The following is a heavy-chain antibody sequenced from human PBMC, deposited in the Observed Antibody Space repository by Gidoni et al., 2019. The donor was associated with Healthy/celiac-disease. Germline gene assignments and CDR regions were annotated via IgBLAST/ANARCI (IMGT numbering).Heavy chain of an antibody. D-gene: IGHD3-16*02. CDR2: IWYDGSNK. CDR1: GFPFRSYG. V-gene: IGHV3-33*01. Sequence: QVQLVESGGGVVQPGRSLRLSCAASGFPFRSYGMHWVRQAPGKGLEWVAVIWYDGSNKYYADSVKGRFTISRDNSKNTLYLQMNSRRAEDTAVYYCARDGPLMITFGGVIVGEFDYWGQGTLVTVSS. CDR3: ARDGPLMITFGGVIVGEFDY. J-gene: IGHJ4*02.